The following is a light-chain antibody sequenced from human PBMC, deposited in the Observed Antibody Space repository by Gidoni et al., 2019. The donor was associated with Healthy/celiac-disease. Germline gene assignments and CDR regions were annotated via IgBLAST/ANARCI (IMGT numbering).Light chain of an antibody. CDR1: QSVSSN. CDR3: QQYNNWPRAT. J-gene: IGKJ1*01. V-gene: IGKV3-15*01. Sequence: EIVMTQSPATLSVSPGERATLSCRASQSVSSNLAWYQQKPGQAPRLLIYGASTRATGIPARFSGSGSGTEFTLTISSLQSEDSAVYYCQQYNNWPRATFGQGTKVEIK. CDR2: GAS.